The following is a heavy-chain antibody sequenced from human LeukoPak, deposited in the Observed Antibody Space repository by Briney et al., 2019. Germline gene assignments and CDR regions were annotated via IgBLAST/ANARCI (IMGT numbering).Heavy chain of an antibody. V-gene: IGHV1-8*01. Sequence: ASVKVSCKASGYSFTSYDINWVRQATGQGVEWMGWMNPNSGNTGYAQKFQGRVTMTRNTSISTAYMELSSLRSEDTAVYYCARAERIAARPGYNWFDPWGQGTLVTVSS. J-gene: IGHJ5*02. CDR3: ARAERIAARPGYNWFDP. D-gene: IGHD6-6*01. CDR1: GYSFTSYD. CDR2: MNPNSGNT.